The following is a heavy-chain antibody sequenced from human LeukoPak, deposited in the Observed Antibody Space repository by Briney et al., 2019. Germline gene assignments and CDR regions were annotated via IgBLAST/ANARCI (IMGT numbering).Heavy chain of an antibody. CDR2: VDHTGST. Sequence: PSETLSLTCTVSDDSITMYYWTWIRQPPGKGLEWIGYVDHTGSTKFNPSLNGRVSISRDTSNNFFSLRLRPVTAADTADYFCARDAWFGAGRTFAYWGQGTLVTVSS. J-gene: IGHJ4*02. V-gene: IGHV4-59*01. CDR1: DDSITMYY. CDR3: ARDAWFGAGRTFAY. D-gene: IGHD3-10*01.